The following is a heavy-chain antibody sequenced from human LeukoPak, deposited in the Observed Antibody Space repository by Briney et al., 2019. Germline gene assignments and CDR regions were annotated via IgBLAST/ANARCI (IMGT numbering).Heavy chain of an antibody. CDR1: GFTFSSYA. D-gene: IGHD3-22*01. V-gene: IGHV3-23*01. CDR2: ISGSGGST. Sequence: PGGSLRLSCAASGFTFSSYAMSWVRQAPGKGLEWVSAISGSGGSTYYADSVKGRFTISRDNSKNTLYLQMNSLRAEDTAVYYCAKDIGYYDSSGYYYGLDYWGQGTLVTVSS. J-gene: IGHJ4*02. CDR3: AKDIGYYDSSGYYYGLDY.